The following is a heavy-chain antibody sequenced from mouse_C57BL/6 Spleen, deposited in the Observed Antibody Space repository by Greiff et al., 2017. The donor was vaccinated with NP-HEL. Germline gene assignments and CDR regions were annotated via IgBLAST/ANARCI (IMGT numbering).Heavy chain of an antibody. V-gene: IGHV1-4*01. Sequence: QVQLKQSGAELARPGASVKMSCKASGYTFTSYTMHWVKQRPGQGLEWIGYINPSSGYTKYNQKFKDKATLTADKSSSTAYMQLSSLTSEDSAVYYCASPITTVVATGAMDYWGHRTSVTVSS. D-gene: IGHD1-1*01. CDR1: GYTFTSYT. J-gene: IGHJ4*01. CDR3: ASPITTVVATGAMDY. CDR2: INPSSGYT.